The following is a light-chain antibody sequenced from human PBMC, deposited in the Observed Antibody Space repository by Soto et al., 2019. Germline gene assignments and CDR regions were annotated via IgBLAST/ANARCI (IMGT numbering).Light chain of an antibody. CDR1: HNIGTY. J-gene: IGKJ1*01. CDR2: AAS. CDR3: QLATDTLWT. V-gene: IGKV1-39*01. Sequence: DIQMTQSPSSLSASVGDRVTITCRASHNIGTYLNWFQQKPGKGPKLLIFAASNLQSGVPSRFSGGGSGADFTLTINSLQPEDFATYYWQLATDTLWTFGQGTKVEIK.